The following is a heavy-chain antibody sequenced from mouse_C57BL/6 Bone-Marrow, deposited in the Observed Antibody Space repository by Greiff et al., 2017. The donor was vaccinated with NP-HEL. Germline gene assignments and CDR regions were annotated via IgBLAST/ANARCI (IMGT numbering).Heavy chain of an antibody. CDR3: TRDRWLGAY. J-gene: IGHJ3*01. CDR1: GFTFSSYA. V-gene: IGHV5-9-1*02. Sequence: EVQLMASGAGLVKPGGSLKLSCAASGFTFSSYAMSWVRQTPEKRLEWVAYISSGGDYIYYADTVKGRFTISRDNARNTLYLQMSSLKSEDTAMYYCTRDRWLGAYWGQGTLVTVSA. D-gene: IGHD2-3*01. CDR2: ISSGGDYI.